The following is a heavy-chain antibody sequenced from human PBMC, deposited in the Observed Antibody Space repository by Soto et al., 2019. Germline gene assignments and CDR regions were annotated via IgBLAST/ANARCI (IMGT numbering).Heavy chain of an antibody. CDR2: ISAYNGNT. D-gene: IGHD1-7*01. CDR3: ARVITGTTFYYYYGTDV. J-gene: IGHJ6*02. V-gene: IGHV1-18*01. Sequence: QVQLVQSGAEVKKPGASVKVSCKASGYTFTSYGINWVRQAPGQGLEWMGWISAYNGNTNYAQKLQGRVTMTTDTSTSTAYMELRSLRSDDTAVYYCARVITGTTFYYYYGTDVWGQGTTVTVSS. CDR1: GYTFTSYG.